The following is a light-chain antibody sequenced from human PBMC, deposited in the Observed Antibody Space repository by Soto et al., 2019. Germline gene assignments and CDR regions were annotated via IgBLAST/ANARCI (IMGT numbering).Light chain of an antibody. CDR1: QSIGSY. V-gene: IGKV1-39*01. CDR2: LAT. Sequence: DFQMTQSPSSLSASVGDRVTITCRASQSIGSYLSWFQQKPGKAPKLLISLATTLQSGVPSRFAGSESGTDFTLTISSLQPEDCGTYYCQQSYINPITFGQGTRLEI. CDR3: QQSYINPIT. J-gene: IGKJ5*01.